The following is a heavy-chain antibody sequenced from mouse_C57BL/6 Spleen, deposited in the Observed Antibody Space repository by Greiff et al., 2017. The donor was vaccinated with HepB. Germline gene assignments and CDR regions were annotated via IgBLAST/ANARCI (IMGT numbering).Heavy chain of an antibody. D-gene: IGHD2-5*01. CDR1: GYTFTSYW. J-gene: IGHJ3*01. V-gene: IGHV1-64*01. CDR3: ARKGDSNYAWFAY. CDR2: IHPNSGST. Sequence: QVQLQQPGAELVKPGASVKLSCKASGYTFTSYWMHWVKQRPGQGLEWIGMIHPNSGSTNYNEKFKSKATLTVDKSASTAYMQRSSLTSEDSAVYYCARKGDSNYAWFAYWGQGTLVTVSA.